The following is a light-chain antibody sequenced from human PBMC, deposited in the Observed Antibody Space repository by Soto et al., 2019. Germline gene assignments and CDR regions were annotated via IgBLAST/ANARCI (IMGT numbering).Light chain of an antibody. CDR2: GAS. J-gene: IGKJ4*01. Sequence: EIVMTQSPATLSVSPGERATLSCMASQSVSSNLAWYQQKPGQAPRLLIYGASTSATGIPARFSGSGSGTEFTLTLSSLQSEDFAVYYCQQYNNWPPLTFGGGTKVEIK. CDR1: QSVSSN. V-gene: IGKV3-15*01. CDR3: QQYNNWPPLT.